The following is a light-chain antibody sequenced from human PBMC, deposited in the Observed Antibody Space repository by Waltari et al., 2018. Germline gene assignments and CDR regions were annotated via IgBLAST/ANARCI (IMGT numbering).Light chain of an antibody. CDR3: AAWDDSLNGPV. J-gene: IGLJ2*01. CDR2: SNN. Sequence: QSVLTQPPSASGTPGQRFTISCSGSSSNIGSSTVTWYQQLPGTAPKLLIYSNNQRPSGVPDRFSGSKSGTSASLAISGLQSEDEADYYCAAWDDSLNGPVFGGGTKLTVL. V-gene: IGLV1-44*01. CDR1: SSNIGSST.